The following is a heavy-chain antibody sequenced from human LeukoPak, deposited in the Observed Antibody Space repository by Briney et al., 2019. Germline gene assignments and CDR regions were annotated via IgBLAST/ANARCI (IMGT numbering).Heavy chain of an antibody. Sequence: GGSLRLSCAASGFTFSSYSMNWVRQAPGKGLEWVSSISSSSSYIYYADSVKGRFTIPRDNAKNSLYLQMNSLRAEDTAVYYCAREPNYYGSGSYFDYWGQGTLVTVSS. CDR1: GFTFSSYS. CDR3: AREPNYYGSGSYFDY. D-gene: IGHD3-10*01. CDR2: ISSSSSYI. J-gene: IGHJ4*02. V-gene: IGHV3-21*01.